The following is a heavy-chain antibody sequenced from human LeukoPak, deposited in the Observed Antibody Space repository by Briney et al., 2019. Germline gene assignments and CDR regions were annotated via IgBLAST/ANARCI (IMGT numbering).Heavy chain of an antibody. D-gene: IGHD1-26*01. V-gene: IGHV3-73*01. Sequence: GGSLRLSCAASGFTFSSYWMSWVRQAPGKGLEWVGQIDKKDKGYATATAYAASVTGRFTISRDDSINTAYLQMKSLRTEDTALYYCTRDSGTYNWFDPWGQGTLVTVSS. CDR3: TRDSGTYNWFDP. J-gene: IGHJ5*02. CDR2: IDKKDKGYATAT. CDR1: GFTFSSYW.